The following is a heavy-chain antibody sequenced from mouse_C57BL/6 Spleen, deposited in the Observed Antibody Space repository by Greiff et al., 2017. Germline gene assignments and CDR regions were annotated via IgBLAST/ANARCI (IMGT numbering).Heavy chain of an antibody. CDR2: IYPGDGDT. CDR3: ARGSSGYYFDY. Sequence: QVQLQQSGPELVKPGASVKISCKASGYAFRSSWMNWVKQRPGKGLEWIGRIYPGDGDTNSNGKFKGKATLTADKSSSTAYMQLSSLTSEDSAVYFCARGSSGYYFDYWGQGTTLTVSS. V-gene: IGHV1-82*01. CDR1: GYAFRSSW. J-gene: IGHJ2*01. D-gene: IGHD3-2*02.